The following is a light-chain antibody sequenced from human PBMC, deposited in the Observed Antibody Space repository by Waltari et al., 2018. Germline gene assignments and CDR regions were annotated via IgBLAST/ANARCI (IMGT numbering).Light chain of an antibody. CDR2: GAP. CDR1: QSVGRA. J-gene: IGKJ1*01. Sequence: EIVLTQSPGTLSLSPGERAPLPCRASQSVGRALIWYQQKPGQAPRLRIYGAPTRATGIPDRFSGSGFGTDFSLTISRLEPEDFAVYYCQRNDRLPVTFGQGTKVEIK. V-gene: IGKV3-20*01. CDR3: QRNDRLPVT.